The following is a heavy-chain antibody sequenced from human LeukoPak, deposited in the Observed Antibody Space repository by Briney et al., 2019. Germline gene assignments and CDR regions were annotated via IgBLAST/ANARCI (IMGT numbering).Heavy chain of an antibody. D-gene: IGHD6-6*01. CDR1: GYTFTGYY. J-gene: IGHJ4*02. CDR3: ARDSQLFGFGY. Sequence: ASVKVSCKTSGYTFTGYYMHWVRQAPGQGLEWMGRINPNSGGTNYAQKFQGRVTMTRDTSITTAYMELSSLRSDDTAVYYCARDSQLFGFGYWGQGTLVTVSS. V-gene: IGHV1-2*06. CDR2: INPNSGGT.